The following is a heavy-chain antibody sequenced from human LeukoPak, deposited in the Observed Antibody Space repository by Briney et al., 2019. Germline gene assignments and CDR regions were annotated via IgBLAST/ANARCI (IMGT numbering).Heavy chain of an antibody. CDR3: AKTSGYCSSIGCWFDP. CDR1: GYSFTNYC. V-gene: IGHV5-51*01. D-gene: IGHD2-2*01. CDR2: IYPADSDT. Sequence: PGESLKISCKTSGYSFTNYCIAWVRHMPGKGLEYMGIIYPADSDTRYSPSFQGQVTISADKSINTAYLQWSSLKASDTAMYYCAKTSGYCSSIGCWFDPWGQGTLVTVSS. J-gene: IGHJ5*02.